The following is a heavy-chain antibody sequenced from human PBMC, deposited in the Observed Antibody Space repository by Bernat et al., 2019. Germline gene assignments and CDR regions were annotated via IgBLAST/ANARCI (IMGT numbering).Heavy chain of an antibody. CDR2: ISAYNGNT. Sequence: QVQLVQSGAEVKKPGASVKVSGKASGYTCTSYGISWVRQAPGQGLEWMGWISAYNGNTNYAQKLQGRVTMTTDTSTSTAYMELRSLRSDDTAVYYCARGFGYYDSSGYWDFDYWGQGTMVTVSS. CDR1: GYTCTSYG. J-gene: IGHJ4*02. D-gene: IGHD3-22*01. V-gene: IGHV1-18*01. CDR3: ARGFGYYDSSGYWDFDY.